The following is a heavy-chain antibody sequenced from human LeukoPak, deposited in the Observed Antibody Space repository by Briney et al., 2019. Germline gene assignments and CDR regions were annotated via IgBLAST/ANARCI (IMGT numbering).Heavy chain of an antibody. D-gene: IGHD2-2*01. J-gene: IGHJ6*03. V-gene: IGHV1-69*13. CDR1: GGTFSSYA. CDR3: ARGRGSSTSCYGCYYYYMDV. Sequence: SVKVSCKASGGTFSSYAISWVRQAPGQGLEWMGGIIPIFGTANYAQKFQGRVTITADESTSTAYMELSSLRSEDTAVYYCARGRGSSTSCYGCYYYYMDVWGKGTTVTASS. CDR2: IIPIFGTA.